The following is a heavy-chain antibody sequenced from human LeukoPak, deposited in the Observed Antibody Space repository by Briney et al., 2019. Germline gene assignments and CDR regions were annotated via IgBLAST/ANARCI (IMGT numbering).Heavy chain of an antibody. Sequence: GRSLRLSCAASGFTFSSYAMHWVRQAPGKGLEWVAGISYDGSNKYYADSVKGRFTISRENSKKKLYLQMNSLRAEDKAVYYCARTFGSGSYPLFDYWGQGTLVTVSS. CDR2: ISYDGSNK. V-gene: IGHV3-30-3*01. D-gene: IGHD3-10*01. J-gene: IGHJ4*02. CDR1: GFTFSSYA. CDR3: ARTFGSGSYPLFDY.